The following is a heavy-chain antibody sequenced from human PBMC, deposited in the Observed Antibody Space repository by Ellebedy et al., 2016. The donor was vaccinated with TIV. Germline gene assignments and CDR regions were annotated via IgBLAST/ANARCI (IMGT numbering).Heavy chain of an antibody. Sequence: GESLKISCAASGFSFSTYLMHWVRLVPGKGLEWVAGILDDGSNKYYAGDVKGRFTISRDNSKNTLVLQMNSLRSEDTALYHCARGLVSGHSYGSDYWGQGTLVTVSS. CDR3: ARGLVSGHSYGSDY. D-gene: IGHD5-18*01. CDR2: ILDDGSNK. CDR1: GFSFSTYL. V-gene: IGHV3-30*04. J-gene: IGHJ4*02.